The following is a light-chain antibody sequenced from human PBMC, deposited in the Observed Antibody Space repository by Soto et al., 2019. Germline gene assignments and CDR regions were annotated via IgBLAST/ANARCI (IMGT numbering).Light chain of an antibody. J-gene: IGKJ1*01. CDR2: DAS. V-gene: IGKV1-39*01. Sequence: DIQMTQSPSSLSASVGDRVTITCQASQDISNYLNWYQQKLGKAPKLLIYDASSLQSGVPSRFSGSGSGTEFTLTISSLQPEDFATYSCQQSYNTPRTFGQGTKVDI. CDR1: QDISNY. CDR3: QQSYNTPRT.